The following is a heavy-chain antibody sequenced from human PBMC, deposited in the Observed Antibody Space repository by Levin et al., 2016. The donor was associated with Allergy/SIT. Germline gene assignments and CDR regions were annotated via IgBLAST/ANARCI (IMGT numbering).Heavy chain of an antibody. CDR3: TTGQVATIEDYYYYYGMDV. J-gene: IGHJ6*02. CDR1: GFTFSNAW. D-gene: IGHD5-12*01. V-gene: IGHV3-15*01. Sequence: GESLKISCAASGFTFSNAWMSWVRQAPGKGLEWVGRIKSKTDGGTTDYAAPVKGRFTISRDDSKNTLYLQMNSLKTEDTAVYYCTTGQVATIEDYYYYYGMDVWGQGTTVTVSS. CDR2: IKSKTDGGTT.